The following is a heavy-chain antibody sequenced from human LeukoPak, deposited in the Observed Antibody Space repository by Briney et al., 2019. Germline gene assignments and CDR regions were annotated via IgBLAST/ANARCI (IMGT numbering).Heavy chain of an antibody. J-gene: IGHJ4*02. D-gene: IGHD2-2*01. CDR3: ARAPTVLVGYCSSSSCQADY. CDR1: GFTVSSNY. CDR2: IDPSSTYI. V-gene: IGHV3-21*01. Sequence: GGSLRLSCAASGFTVSSNYMRWVRQAPGKGLEWVSAIDPSSTYIYYADSVKGRFTISRDNAENSLYLQMNSLRVEDTAVYYCARAPTVLVGYCSSSSCQADYWGQGTLVTVSS.